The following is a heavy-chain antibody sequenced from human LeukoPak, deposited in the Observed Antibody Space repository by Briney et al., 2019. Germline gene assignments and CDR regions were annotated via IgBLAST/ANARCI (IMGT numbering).Heavy chain of an antibody. CDR2: TYYRSNWFN. V-gene: IGHV6-1*01. CDR3: AKNYGDSNWFDP. D-gene: IGHD4-17*01. Sequence: SQTLSLTCAISGDSVSSNSAACNWIRQSPSRGLEWLGRTYYRSNWFNDFALSVKSRITINPGTSKNQFSLQLNSVTPEDTAVYYCAKNYGDSNWFDPWGQGTLVTVSS. CDR1: GDSVSSNSAA. J-gene: IGHJ5*02.